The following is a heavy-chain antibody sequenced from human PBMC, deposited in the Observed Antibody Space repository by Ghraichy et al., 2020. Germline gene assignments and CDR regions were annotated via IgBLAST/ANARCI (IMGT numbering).Heavy chain of an antibody. V-gene: IGHV3-7*01. CDR2: IKKDGSEK. D-gene: IGHD6-19*01. Sequence: GESLNISCAASGFTFSGYWMSWVRQAPGKGLEWVANIKKDGSEKYYVDSVKGRFTISRDNAKNSLYLQMNSLRAEDTAVYYCASDLGSGWYFDYWGQGTLVTVSS. CDR1: GFTFSGYW. J-gene: IGHJ4*02. CDR3: ASDLGSGWYFDY.